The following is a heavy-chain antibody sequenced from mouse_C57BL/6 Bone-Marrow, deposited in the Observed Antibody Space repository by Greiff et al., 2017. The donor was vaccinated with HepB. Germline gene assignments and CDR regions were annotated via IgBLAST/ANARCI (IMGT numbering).Heavy chain of an antibody. CDR3: ARERAIYYDYDGGFDY. D-gene: IGHD2-4*01. CDR1: GISITTGNYR. CDR2: IYYSGTI. Sequence: EVQLQQSGPGLVKPSQTVFLTCTVTGISITTGNYRWSWIRQFPGNKLEWIGYIYYSGTITYNPSLTSRTTITRDTPKNQFFLEMNSLTAEDTATYYCARERAIYYDYDGGFDYWGQGTTLTVSS. J-gene: IGHJ2*01. V-gene: IGHV3-5*01.